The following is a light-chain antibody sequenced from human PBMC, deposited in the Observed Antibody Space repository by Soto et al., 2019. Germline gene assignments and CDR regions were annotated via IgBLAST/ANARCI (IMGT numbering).Light chain of an antibody. CDR3: AAWDDSLNVYV. CDR2: SIN. V-gene: IGLV1-44*01. J-gene: IGLJ1*01. Sequence: QSVLTQPPSASGTPGQRVTISCSGSSSNIGSNTVNWYQQLPGTAPKLLIYSINHRPSGVPDRFSGSKSGTSASLAISGLQSEDEADYYCAAWDDSLNVYVFGTGTKLTVL. CDR1: SSNIGSNT.